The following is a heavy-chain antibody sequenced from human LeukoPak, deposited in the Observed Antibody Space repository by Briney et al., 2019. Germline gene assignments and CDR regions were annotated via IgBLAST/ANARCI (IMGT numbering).Heavy chain of an antibody. CDR1: GFMFHDYV. CDR2: VSWNTDHI. V-gene: IGHV3-9*01. D-gene: IGHD3-22*01. CDR3: TRSPSFTLGGGYLDS. J-gene: IGHJ5*01. Sequence: GESLRLSCVGSGFMFHDYVMHWVRQVPGKGLEWVSGVSWNTDHIGYADSVKGRFTISRDNDANTLHLQMNSLRVEDTALYFCTRSPSFTLGGGYLDSWGRGSLVIVSS.